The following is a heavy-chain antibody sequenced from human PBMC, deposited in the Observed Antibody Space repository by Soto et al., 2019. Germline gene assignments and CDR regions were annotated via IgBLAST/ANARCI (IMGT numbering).Heavy chain of an antibody. D-gene: IGHD2-2*01. V-gene: IGHV3-23*01. J-gene: IGHJ6*02. CDR1: GFTFSSYA. Sequence: GGSLRLSCAASGFTFSSYAMSWVRQAPGKGLEWVSAISGSGGSTYYADSVKGRFTISRDNSKNTLYLQVNSLRAEDTAVYYCAKDHCSSTSCPTRDYGMDVWGQGTTVTVSS. CDR3: AKDHCSSTSCPTRDYGMDV. CDR2: ISGSGGST.